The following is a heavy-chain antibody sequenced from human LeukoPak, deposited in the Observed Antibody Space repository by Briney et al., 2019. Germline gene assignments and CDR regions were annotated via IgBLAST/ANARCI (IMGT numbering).Heavy chain of an antibody. CDR3: ARDSGYRSGWSLDY. D-gene: IGHD6-19*01. Sequence: ASVKLSCKASGYTFTNYTIHWVRQAPGQRLEWMGWINAENGNTKYSQKFQGRVTVTRDTSASTAYMELSSLRSEETAVYYCARDSGYRSGWSLDYWGQGTLVTVSS. CDR1: GYTFTNYT. J-gene: IGHJ4*02. CDR2: INAENGNT. V-gene: IGHV1-3*01.